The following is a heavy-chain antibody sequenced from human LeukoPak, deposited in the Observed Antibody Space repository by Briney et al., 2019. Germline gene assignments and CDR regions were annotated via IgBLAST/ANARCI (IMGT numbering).Heavy chain of an antibody. D-gene: IGHD2-2*01. CDR2: MNPNSGNT. J-gene: IGHJ4*02. CDR1: GYTFTSYD. CDR3: ARGPDYCSSTSCYAGGY. Sequence: GASVKVSCKASGYTFTSYDINWVRQATGQGLEWMGWMNPNSGNTGYAQKFQGRVTITRNTSISTAYMELSSLRSEDTAAYYCARGPDYCSSTSCYAGGYWGQGTLVTVSS. V-gene: IGHV1-8*03.